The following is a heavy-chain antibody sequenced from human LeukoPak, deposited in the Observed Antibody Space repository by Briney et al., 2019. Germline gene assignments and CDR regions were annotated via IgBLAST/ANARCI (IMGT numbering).Heavy chain of an antibody. CDR2: INQDGSQK. D-gene: IGHD2/OR15-2a*01. CDR1: GFTLSNYW. J-gene: IGHJ4*02. Sequence: GGSLRLSCAASGFTLSNYWMIWVRQAPGKGLEWVANINQDGSQKYYVDSVKGRFTISRDNAKNSLFLQLNSLRAEDTAVYYCASGTSTFGYWGQGTLVTVSS. CDR3: ASGTSTFGY. V-gene: IGHV3-7*02.